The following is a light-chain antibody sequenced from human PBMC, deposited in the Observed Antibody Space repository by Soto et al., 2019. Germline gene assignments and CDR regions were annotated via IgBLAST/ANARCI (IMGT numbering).Light chain of an antibody. J-gene: IGLJ1*01. Sequence: QSVLTQPASVSGSPGQSITISCTGTSSDVGGYNYVSWYQHHPGKAPKLIIYDVSNRPSGVSNRFSGSKSGNTASLTISGLQPEDEAYYYCSSYTTSNTRQIVFVTGTKVTV. CDR1: SSDVGGYNY. CDR2: DVS. CDR3: SSYTTSNTRQIV. V-gene: IGLV2-14*03.